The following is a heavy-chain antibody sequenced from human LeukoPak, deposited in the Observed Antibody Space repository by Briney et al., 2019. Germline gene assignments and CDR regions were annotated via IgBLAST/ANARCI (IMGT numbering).Heavy chain of an antibody. CDR1: GGSLISADTY. CDR2: VYYTGRT. J-gene: IGHJ2*01. V-gene: IGHV4-30-4*01. Sequence: SQTLSLTCTVSGGSLISADTYWTWVRQSPGKGLEWIGYVYYTGRTYYHPSFRSRVTMSIDTSNKQFALNLHSVTAADTAVYYCTRDPTVTDGRDWCFDLWGRGTLVTVSS. CDR3: TRDPTVTDGRDWCFDL. D-gene: IGHD4-17*01.